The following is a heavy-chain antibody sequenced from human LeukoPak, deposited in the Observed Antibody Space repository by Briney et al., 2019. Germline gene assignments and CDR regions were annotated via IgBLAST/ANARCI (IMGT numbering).Heavy chain of an antibody. J-gene: IGHJ4*02. D-gene: IGHD6-13*01. V-gene: IGHV3-30*18. CDR1: GFTFSNYG. CDR3: AKDRGTTASGTFDY. Sequence: GRSLRLSCAASGFTFSNYGMHCVRQAPGKGLEWVAGISEDGINKYYADSVKARFTISRDNSNNTLFLQMNNLRADDTAVYYCAKDRGTTASGTFDYWGQGALVTVSS. CDR2: ISEDGINK.